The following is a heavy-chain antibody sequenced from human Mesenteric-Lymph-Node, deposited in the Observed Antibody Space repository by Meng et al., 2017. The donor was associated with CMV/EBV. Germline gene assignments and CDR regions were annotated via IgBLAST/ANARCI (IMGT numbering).Heavy chain of an antibody. V-gene: IGHV1-2*02. Sequence: SVKVSCKASGYSFNVYYMHWARLAPGQGLEWMGWINPNSGGTNYAQKFQGRVTMTRDTSISTAYMELSRLRSDDTAVYYCARALGPIDWGQGTLVTVSS. J-gene: IGHJ4*02. D-gene: IGHD3-16*02. CDR3: ARALGPID. CDR1: GYSFNVYY. CDR2: INPNSGGT.